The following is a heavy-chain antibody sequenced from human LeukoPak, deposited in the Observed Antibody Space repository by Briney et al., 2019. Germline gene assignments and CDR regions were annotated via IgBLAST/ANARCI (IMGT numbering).Heavy chain of an antibody. J-gene: IGHJ4*02. Sequence: GGSLRLSCAASGFTFSSYWMSWVRQAPGKGLEWVANIKQDGSEKYYVDSVKGRFTISRDNDKNSLYLQMNSLRAEDTAVYYCARRKRYYDSSGSPYFDYWGQGTLVTVSS. V-gene: IGHV3-7*01. CDR1: GFTFSSYW. D-gene: IGHD3-22*01. CDR3: ARRKRYYDSSGSPYFDY. CDR2: IKQDGSEK.